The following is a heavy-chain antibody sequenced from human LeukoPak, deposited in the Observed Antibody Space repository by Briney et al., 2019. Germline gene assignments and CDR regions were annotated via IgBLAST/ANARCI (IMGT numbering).Heavy chain of an antibody. CDR1: GFTFSSYA. V-gene: IGHV3-23*01. D-gene: IGHD4-23*01. CDR2: ISGSGGST. Sequence: QSGGSLRLSCAASGFTFSSYAMSWVRQAPGKGLEWVSAISGSGGSTYYADSVKGRFTISRDNSKNTLYLQMNSLRAEDTAVYYCAKVMDDYGGKRVFDHWGQGTLVTVSS. CDR3: AKVMDDYGGKRVFDH. J-gene: IGHJ4*02.